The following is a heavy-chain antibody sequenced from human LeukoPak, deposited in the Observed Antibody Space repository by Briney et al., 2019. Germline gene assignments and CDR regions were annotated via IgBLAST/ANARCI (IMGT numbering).Heavy chain of an antibody. J-gene: IGHJ4*02. CDR1: GYTFTSYG. D-gene: IGHD6-13*01. CDR3: ARGLHSSSWYKPFDY. Sequence: GASVKVSCKASGYTFTSYGISWVRQAPGQGLERMGWISVYNGNANYAQKLQDRVTLTTDTSTTTAYMELRSLRSDDTAVYYCARGLHSSSWYKPFDYWGQGTLVTVSS. CDR2: ISVYNGNA. V-gene: IGHV1-18*01.